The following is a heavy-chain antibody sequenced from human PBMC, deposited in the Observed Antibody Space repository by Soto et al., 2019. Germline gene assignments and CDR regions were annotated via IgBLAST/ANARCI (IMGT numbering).Heavy chain of an antibody. CDR1: PYTFTSYA. CDR3: AREVGQQLVHFDY. Sequence: ASVKVPSKASPYTFTSYAMHWGRQAPGQRLEWMGWINAGNGNTKYSQKFQGRVTITRDTSASTAYMELSSLRSEDTAVYYCAREVGQQLVHFDYWGQGTLVTVSS. D-gene: IGHD6-13*01. J-gene: IGHJ4*02. CDR2: INAGNGNT. V-gene: IGHV1-3*01.